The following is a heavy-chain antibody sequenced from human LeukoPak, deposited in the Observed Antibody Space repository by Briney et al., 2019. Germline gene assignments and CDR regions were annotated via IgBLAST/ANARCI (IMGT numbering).Heavy chain of an antibody. V-gene: IGHV4-38-2*02. CDR3: ARDPVGVYGDH. J-gene: IGHJ4*02. CDR2: IFHSGST. Sequence: PSETLSLTCAVSGYPISSGHYWGWIRQPPGKGLEWIGSIFHSGSTYYNPSLKSRVTISVDTSKNQFSLKLSSVTAADTAVYYCARDPVGVYGDHWGQGTLVTVSS. CDR1: GYPISSGHY. D-gene: IGHD5/OR15-5a*01.